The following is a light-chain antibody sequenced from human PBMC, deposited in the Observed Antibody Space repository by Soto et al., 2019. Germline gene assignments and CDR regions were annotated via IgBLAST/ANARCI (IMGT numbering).Light chain of an antibody. CDR1: RSNIGTKT. CDR2: SNY. V-gene: IGLV1-44*01. J-gene: IGLJ2*01. Sequence: QSVLTQPPSASGTPGQRVTISCSGSRSNIGTKTVNWYQQLPGTAPKLLIYSNYQRPSGVPDRFSGSKSGTPASLAISGLQSEDEAEYYCSAWDDSLNGVLFGGGTKLTVL. CDR3: SAWDDSLNGVL.